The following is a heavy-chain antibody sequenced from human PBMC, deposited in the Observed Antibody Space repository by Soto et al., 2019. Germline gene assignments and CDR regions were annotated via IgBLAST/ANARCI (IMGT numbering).Heavy chain of an antibody. D-gene: IGHD3-22*01. CDR1: GFTFSRDS. J-gene: IGHJ6*02. CDR2: ISSSSSAI. V-gene: IGHV3-48*01. CDR3: ARDRGYYYDSSGYYGPYYYGLGV. Sequence: PGGSLRLSCVASGFTFSRDSMNWVRQAPGKGLEWVSYISSSSSAIYYADSVKGRFTISRDNAKNSLYLQMNSLRAEDTAVYYCARDRGYYYDSSGYYGPYYYGLGVWGQGTTVTVSS.